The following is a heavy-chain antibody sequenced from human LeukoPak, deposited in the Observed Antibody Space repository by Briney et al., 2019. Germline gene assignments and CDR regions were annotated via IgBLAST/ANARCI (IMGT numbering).Heavy chain of an antibody. J-gene: IGHJ3*01. CDR2: ISISGSTI. V-gene: IGHV3-48*03. D-gene: IGHD3-22*01. CDR3: GRGGSSGYNYNAFDV. Sequence: QPGGSLRLSCAASGFTLRSYEMNWVRQGPGKGLEWVSYISISGSTIYYVDSVNGRFTISRDIAKNSLYLQMNSLRPEDTAVYYCGRGGSSGYNYNAFDVWGQGTRVTVSS. CDR1: GFTLRSYE.